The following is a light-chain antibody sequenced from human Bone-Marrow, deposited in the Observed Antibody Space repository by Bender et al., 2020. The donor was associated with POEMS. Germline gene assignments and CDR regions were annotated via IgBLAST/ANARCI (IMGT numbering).Light chain of an antibody. Sequence: QSALTQPRSVSGSPGQSVTISCAGTSSDVGGYTYVSWYQQHPGKAPKLLIFGNSNRPSGVPDRFSGSKSGTSASLAITGLQAEDEADYYCQSYDSSLSALYVFGTGTKVTVL. CDR3: QSYDSSLSALYV. V-gene: IGLV2-11*01. CDR2: GNS. J-gene: IGLJ1*01. CDR1: SSDVGGYTY.